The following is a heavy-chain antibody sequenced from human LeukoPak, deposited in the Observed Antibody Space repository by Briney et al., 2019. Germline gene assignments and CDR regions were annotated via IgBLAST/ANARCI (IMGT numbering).Heavy chain of an antibody. D-gene: IGHD3-3*01. J-gene: IGHJ4*02. CDR3: ARQFFGVVIPVYFDY. Sequence: PPETLSLTCTVSGDSIGSSSYYWGRIRQPPGKGLEWIGTIYYSGTTYYNPSLKSRVTISVDTSKNQFSLKMTSVTAADTAVYYCARQFFGVVIPVYFDYWGQGTLVTVSS. CDR2: IYYSGTT. V-gene: IGHV4-39*01. CDR1: GDSIGSSSYY.